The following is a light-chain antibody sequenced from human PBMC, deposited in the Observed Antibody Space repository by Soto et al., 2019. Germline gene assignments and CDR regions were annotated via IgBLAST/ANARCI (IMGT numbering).Light chain of an antibody. CDR3: ISHTSGNTRI. Sequence: QSVLTQPASVSGSPGQSIAISCTGTSSDVGGYYYVSWYQQHPDKAPKLMIYEFTKRASGVSTRFSGSKTGNTASLTISGLQPEDEALYYCISHTSGNTRIFGSGTKVIVL. CDR2: EFT. J-gene: IGLJ1*01. V-gene: IGLV2-14*01. CDR1: SSDVGGYYY.